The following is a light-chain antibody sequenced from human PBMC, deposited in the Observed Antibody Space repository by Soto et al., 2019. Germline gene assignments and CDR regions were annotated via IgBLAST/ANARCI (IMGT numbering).Light chain of an antibody. J-gene: IGKJ2*01. Sequence: EIVLTQSPGTLPFFPGGSATPSCRASESVSITYLAWYQQKPGQAPRLLIYGGFNRATGIPDRFSGSGSGTDFTLTINRLEPEDFAVYFCQCQQYGVSPVYAFGQGTKVDIK. V-gene: IGKV3-20*01. CDR3: QQYGVSPVYA. CDR1: ESVSITY. CDR2: GGF.